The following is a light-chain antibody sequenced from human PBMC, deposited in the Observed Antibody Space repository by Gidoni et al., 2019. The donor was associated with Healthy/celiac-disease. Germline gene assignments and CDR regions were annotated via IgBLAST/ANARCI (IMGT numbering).Light chain of an antibody. Sequence: GDRVTITCRASQGISSLLAWYQQKPGKAPKLLIYDASSLESGVPSRFSGSGFGTEFTLTISSLQPDDFATYYCQQYNSYLYTFGQGTKLEIK. CDR2: DAS. CDR1: QGISSL. J-gene: IGKJ2*01. V-gene: IGKV1-5*01. CDR3: QQYNSYLYT.